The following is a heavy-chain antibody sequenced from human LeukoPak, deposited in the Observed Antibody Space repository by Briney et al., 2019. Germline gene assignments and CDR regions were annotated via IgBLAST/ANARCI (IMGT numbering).Heavy chain of an antibody. CDR1: GFTFSSYS. CDR3: ARVGGLSFYGMDV. CDR2: ISSSSSYI. Sequence: PGGSLRLSCAAPGFTFSSYSMNWVRQAPGKGLDWVSSISSSSSYIYYADSVKGRFTISRDNAKNSLYLQMNSLRAEDTAVYYCARVGGLSFYGMDVWGQGTTVTVSS. V-gene: IGHV3-21*01. J-gene: IGHJ6*02. D-gene: IGHD3-16*02.